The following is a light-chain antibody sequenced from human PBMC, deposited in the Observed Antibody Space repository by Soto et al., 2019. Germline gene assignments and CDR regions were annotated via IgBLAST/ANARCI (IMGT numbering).Light chain of an antibody. J-gene: IGKJ3*01. V-gene: IGKV1-9*01. CDR2: AAS. Sequence: IQLTQSPSSLSASVGDRVTITCRASQGISSHLAWYQQKPGKAPKLLIYAASALQSGVPSRFSGSGSGTDFTLTISSLQPEAFATYYCQQLNSYSPFTFGPGTKVDIK. CDR1: QGISSH. CDR3: QQLNSYSPFT.